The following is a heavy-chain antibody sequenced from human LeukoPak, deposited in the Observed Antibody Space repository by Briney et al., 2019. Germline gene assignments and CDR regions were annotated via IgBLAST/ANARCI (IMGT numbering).Heavy chain of an antibody. D-gene: IGHD3-3*02. Sequence: VASVKVSCKASGYTFTAYYLHWVRQAPGQGLERMGWINPNGGGASFAQKFQGRVTMTRDTSITTAYMELSSLRSDDTAMYYCARDGIYSATFDAFDIWGQGTMVTVSS. CDR2: INPNGGGA. J-gene: IGHJ3*02. V-gene: IGHV1-2*02. CDR1: GYTFTAYY. CDR3: ARDGIYSATFDAFDI.